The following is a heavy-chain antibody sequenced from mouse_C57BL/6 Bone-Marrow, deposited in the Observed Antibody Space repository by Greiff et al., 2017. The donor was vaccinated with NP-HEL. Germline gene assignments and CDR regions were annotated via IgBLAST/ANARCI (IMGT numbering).Heavy chain of an antibody. V-gene: IGHV1-5*01. CDR1: GYTFTSYW. CDR2: IYPGNSDT. D-gene: IGHD1-1*01. Sequence: EVQLQQSGTVLARPGASVKMSCKTSGYTFTSYWMHWVKQRPGQGLEWIGAIYPGNSDTSYNQKFKGKAKLTAVTSASTAYIGLSSLTNEDSAVYYCTKPATGDFDYWGQGTTLTVSS. CDR3: TKPATGDFDY. J-gene: IGHJ2*01.